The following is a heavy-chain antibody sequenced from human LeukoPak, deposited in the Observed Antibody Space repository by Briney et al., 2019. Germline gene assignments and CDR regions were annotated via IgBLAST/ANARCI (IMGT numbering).Heavy chain of an antibody. J-gene: IGHJ5*02. CDR3: AKDGWVANINWCDP. CDR1: GFAFSNYA. D-gene: IGHD5-12*01. V-gene: IGHV3-23*01. CDR2: ISGSGGDT. Sequence: GGSLRLSCAASGFAFSNYAMSWVRQAPGKGLEWVSSISGSGGDTYYSDSVKGRFTISRDNSKNTLYLQMNSLRGEDTALYYCAKDGWVANINWCDPWAEGTLVSVSS.